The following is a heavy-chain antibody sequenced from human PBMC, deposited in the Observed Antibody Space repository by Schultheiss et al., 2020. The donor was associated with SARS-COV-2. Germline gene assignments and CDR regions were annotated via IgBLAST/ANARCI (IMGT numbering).Heavy chain of an antibody. CDR2: IYHSGST. J-gene: IGHJ6*02. V-gene: IGHV4-34*01. CDR1: GGSFSGYY. CDR3: ASLTEYSSSSNRYYYYGMDV. Sequence: SETLSLTCAVYGGSFSGYYWSWIRQPPGKGLEWIGYIYHSGSTYYNPSLKSRVTISVDTSKNQFSLKLSSVTAADTAVYYCASLTEYSSSSNRYYYYGMDVWGQGTTVTVSS. D-gene: IGHD6-6*01.